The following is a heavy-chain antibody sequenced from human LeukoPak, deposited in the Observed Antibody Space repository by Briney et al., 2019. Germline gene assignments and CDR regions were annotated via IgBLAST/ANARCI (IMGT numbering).Heavy chain of an antibody. Sequence: GGSLSPSCAASGFTSSSYSMNWVRPAPGKGLGWVSSISSSSSYIYYADSVKGRFTISRDNAKNSLYLQMNSLRAEDTAVYCCARDPKYYDFWSGYVWGQGTLVTVSS. D-gene: IGHD3-3*01. CDR2: ISSSSSYI. J-gene: IGHJ4*02. CDR3: ARDPKYYDFWSGYV. V-gene: IGHV3-21*01. CDR1: GFTSSSYS.